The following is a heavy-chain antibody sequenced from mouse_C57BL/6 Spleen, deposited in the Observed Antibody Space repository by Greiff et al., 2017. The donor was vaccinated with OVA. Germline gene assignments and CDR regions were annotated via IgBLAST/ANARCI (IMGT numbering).Heavy chain of an antibody. J-gene: IGHJ1*03. Sequence: QVQLQQPGAELVKPGASVKLSCKASGYTFTSYWMHWVKQRPGRGLEWIGRIDPNSGGTKYNEKFKSKATLTVDKPSSTAYMQLSSLTSEASAVYDGARWPYYGTLYCYFDVWGTGTTVTVSS. V-gene: IGHV1-72*01. D-gene: IGHD2-10*01. CDR3: ARWPYYGTLYCYFDV. CDR2: IDPNSGGT. CDR1: GYTFTSYW.